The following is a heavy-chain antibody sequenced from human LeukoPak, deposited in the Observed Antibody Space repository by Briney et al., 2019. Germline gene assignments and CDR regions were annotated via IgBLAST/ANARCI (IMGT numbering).Heavy chain of an antibody. V-gene: IGHV3-21*01. CDR2: ISSSSSYI. Sequence: GGSLRLSCAASGFTFSSYSMNWVRQAPGKGLEWVSSISSSSSYIYYADSVKGRFTISRDNAKNSLYLQMNSLRAEDTAVYYCARTWGYSHYWFDPWGQGTLVTVSS. CDR1: GFTFSSYS. CDR3: ARTWGYSHYWFDP. D-gene: IGHD6-13*01. J-gene: IGHJ5*02.